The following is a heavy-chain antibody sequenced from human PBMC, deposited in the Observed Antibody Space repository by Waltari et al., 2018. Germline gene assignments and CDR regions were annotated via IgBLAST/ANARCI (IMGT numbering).Heavy chain of an antibody. V-gene: IGHV1-8*01. CDR2: MNPNSGNT. Sequence: QVQLVQSGAEVKKPGASVKVSCKASGYTLPSYEIHWVRPATGQGLEWMGWMNPNSGNTGYAQKFQGRVTMTRNTSISTAYMWLSSLRSEDTAVYYCARESSGSYYAFDIWGQGTMVTVSS. CDR1: GYTLPSYE. D-gene: IGHD1-26*01. CDR3: ARESSGSYYAFDI. J-gene: IGHJ3*02.